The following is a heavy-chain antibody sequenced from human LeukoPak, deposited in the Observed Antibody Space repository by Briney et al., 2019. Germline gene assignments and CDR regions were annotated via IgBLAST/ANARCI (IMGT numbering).Heavy chain of an antibody. V-gene: IGHV3-21*01. CDR1: GFTFSNAW. J-gene: IGHJ6*03. CDR3: ASSTYYYMDV. CDR2: ISSSSSYI. Sequence: GGSLRLSCATSGFTFSNAWMTWVRQAQGKGLEWVSSISSSSSYIYYADSVKGRFTNSRDNAKNSLYLQMNSLRAEDTAVYYCASSTYYYMDVWGKGTTVTVSS.